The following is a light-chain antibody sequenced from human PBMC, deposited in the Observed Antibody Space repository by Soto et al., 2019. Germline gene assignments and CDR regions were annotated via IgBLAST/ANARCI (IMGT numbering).Light chain of an antibody. CDR1: QSVSNTY. Sequence: EILLTQSPVTLSLSPGERATLSCISSQSVSNTYLAWYQQKPGQAPRLLMYGASSRATGIPDRFSGGGSGADFTLTISRLEPEDFGVYYCQQYHNSILMFGQGTKVDIK. CDR3: QQYHNSILM. CDR2: GAS. V-gene: IGKV3-20*01. J-gene: IGKJ1*01.